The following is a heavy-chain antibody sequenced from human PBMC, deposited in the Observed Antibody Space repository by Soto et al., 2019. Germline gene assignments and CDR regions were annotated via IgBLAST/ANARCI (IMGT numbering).Heavy chain of an antibody. V-gene: IGHV3-23*01. D-gene: IGHD2-15*01. CDR2: ISGSGGSK. CDR3: ANTPPGLRWSYSSHYGMDV. J-gene: IGHJ6*02. CDR1: GFTFSSCA. Sequence: GGSLRLSCAASGFTFSSCAMSWVRQAPGKGLEWVSAISGSGGSKSYADSVKGRFPISRDNSKNTLYLQMNSLRAEDTAVYYCANTPPGLRWSYSSHYGMDVWGQGTTVTVSS.